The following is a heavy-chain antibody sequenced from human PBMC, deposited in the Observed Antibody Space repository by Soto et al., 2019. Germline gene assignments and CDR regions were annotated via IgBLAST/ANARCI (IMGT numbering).Heavy chain of an antibody. CDR2: INPNSGGT. Sequence: ASVKVSCKASGYTFTDYYMHWVRQAPGQGLEWMGWINPNSGGTNYAQKFQGWVTMTRDTSISTASMELSRLRSDDTAVYYCAREKGAAAAGTRGRYYYYGMNVWGQGTTGTVSS. CDR1: GYTFTDYY. J-gene: IGHJ6*02. D-gene: IGHD6-13*01. CDR3: AREKGAAAAGTRGRYYYYGMNV. V-gene: IGHV1-2*04.